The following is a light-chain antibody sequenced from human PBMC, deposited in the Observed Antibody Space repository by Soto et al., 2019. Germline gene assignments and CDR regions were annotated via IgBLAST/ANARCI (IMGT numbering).Light chain of an antibody. V-gene: IGKV3-15*01. CDR3: QQYNNWPPLT. CDR2: GAS. CDR1: ENIYTN. Sequence: EIVMTQSPATLSVSPGERATLSCRASENIYTNLAWYQQKPGQAPRLLIYGASTRATGIPARFSGSGSGTEFTLTISSLQSEDFAVYYCQQYNNWPPLTFGGGTKVDI. J-gene: IGKJ4*01.